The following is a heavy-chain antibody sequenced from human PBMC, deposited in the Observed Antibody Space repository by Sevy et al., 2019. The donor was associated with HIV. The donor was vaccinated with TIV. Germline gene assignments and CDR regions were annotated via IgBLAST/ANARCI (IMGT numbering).Heavy chain of an antibody. CDR3: ARDRGGSGDFDY. Sequence: ASVKVSCKASGYTFTSYVMHWVRQAPGQRLQWMGWIYTGNGDTKYSEKLQGRVTITRDTSASTAYMELSSLRSEDTAVYYCARDRGGSGDFDYWGQGTLVTVSS. D-gene: IGHD3-10*01. CDR2: IYTGNGDT. J-gene: IGHJ4*02. V-gene: IGHV1-3*04. CDR1: GYTFTSYV.